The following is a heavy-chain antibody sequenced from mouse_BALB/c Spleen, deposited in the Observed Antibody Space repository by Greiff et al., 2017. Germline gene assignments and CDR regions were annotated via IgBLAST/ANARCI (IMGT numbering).Heavy chain of an antibody. J-gene: IGHJ2*01. Sequence: QVQLQQSGAELVKPGASVKLSCKASGYTFTSYYMYWVKQRPGQGLEWIGEINPSNVGTNFNEKFKSKATLTVDKSSSTAYMQLSSLTSEDSAVYYYTISISSFDYWGQGTTLTVSS. CDR2: INPSNVGT. V-gene: IGHV1S16*01. D-gene: IGHD1-1*01. CDR3: TISISSFDY. CDR1: GYTFTSYY.